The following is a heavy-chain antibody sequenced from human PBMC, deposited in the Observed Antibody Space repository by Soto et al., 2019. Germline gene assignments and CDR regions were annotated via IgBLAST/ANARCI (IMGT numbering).Heavy chain of an antibody. CDR3: AREYTEIVDGSMPFYFDY. CDR1: GDSISSYY. V-gene: IGHV4-4*07. CDR2: TYITGDT. D-gene: IGHD6-19*01. Sequence: QVQLRESGPRLVKPSETLSLTCSVSGDSISSYYWSWIRQSAGKGLQWIGRTYITGDTNYNPSLKSRVTLSVDTSKKQLSLKLSSVTAADTAVYYCAREYTEIVDGSMPFYFDYWGQGAPVTVSS. J-gene: IGHJ4*02.